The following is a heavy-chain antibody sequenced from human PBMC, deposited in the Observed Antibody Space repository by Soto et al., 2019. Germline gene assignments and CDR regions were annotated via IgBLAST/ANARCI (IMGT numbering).Heavy chain of an antibody. D-gene: IGHD6-19*01. J-gene: IGHJ1*01. V-gene: IGHV3-23*01. CDR2: ISGSGGST. CDR3: AKPGPSSSGLEYFQH. Sequence: GGSLRLSCAASGFTFSSYAMNWVRQAPGKGLEWVSAISGSGGSTYYADSVKGRFTISRDNSKNTLYLQMNSLRAEDTAVYYCAKPGPSSSGLEYFQHWGQGTLVTVSS. CDR1: GFTFSSYA.